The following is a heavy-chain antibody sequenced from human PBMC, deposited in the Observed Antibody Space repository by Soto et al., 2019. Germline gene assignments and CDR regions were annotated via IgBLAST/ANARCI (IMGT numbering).Heavy chain of an antibody. CDR3: ERDRSDSSRDDPFDI. Sequence: GGSLRLSCAVSGFNVTNTYMSWVRQAPGKGLEWVSVIYRGFSTFYADSVKGRFTVSRDDSKNTVSLQMNSLRAEDTAVYYCERDRSDSSRDDPFDIWGQGTMVTV. V-gene: IGHV3-53*01. CDR1: GFNVTNTY. CDR2: IYRGFST. D-gene: IGHD6-6*01. J-gene: IGHJ3*02.